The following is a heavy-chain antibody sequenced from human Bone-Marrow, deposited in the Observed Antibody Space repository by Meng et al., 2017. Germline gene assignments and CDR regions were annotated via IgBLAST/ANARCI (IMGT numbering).Heavy chain of an antibody. CDR1: GLTFSSYW. D-gene: IGHD4-17*01. J-gene: IGHJ4*02. CDR3: ARDFPVTAFPADYYFDY. CDR2: IKQDGSEK. V-gene: IGHV3-7*01. Sequence: GESLKISCAASGLTFSSYWMSWVRQAPGKGLEWVANIKQDGSEKYYVDSVKGRFTISRDNAKNSLYLQMNSLRAEDTAVYYCARDFPVTAFPADYYFDYWGQGTLVTVSS.